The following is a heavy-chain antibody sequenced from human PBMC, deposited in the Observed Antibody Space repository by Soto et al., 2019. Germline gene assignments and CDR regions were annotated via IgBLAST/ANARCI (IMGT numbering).Heavy chain of an antibody. CDR3: AKPPPYTSSWVYYFDY. CDR2: ISGSGGST. D-gene: IGHD6-13*01. Sequence: GGSLRLSCSASGFTFSSYTMSWVRQAPGKGLEWVSGISGSGGSTDYADSVKGRFTISRDNSENTLYLQMNSLRAEDTAVYYCAKPPPYTSSWVYYFDYWGQGTLVTVSS. CDR1: GFTFSSYT. V-gene: IGHV3-23*01. J-gene: IGHJ4*02.